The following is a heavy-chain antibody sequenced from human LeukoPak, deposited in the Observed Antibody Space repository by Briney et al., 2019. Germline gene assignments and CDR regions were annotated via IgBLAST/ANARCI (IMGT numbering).Heavy chain of an antibody. CDR3: ARGTIFGVVIIPIDYYYYVDV. V-gene: IGHV1-69*13. Sequence: SVKVSCKASGGTFSSYAISWVRQAPGQGLEWMGGIIPIFGTANYAQKFQGRVTITADESTSTAYMELSSLRSEDTAVYYCARGTIFGVVIIPIDYYYYVDVWGKGTTVTVSS. CDR1: GGTFSSYA. J-gene: IGHJ6*03. CDR2: IIPIFGTA. D-gene: IGHD3-3*01.